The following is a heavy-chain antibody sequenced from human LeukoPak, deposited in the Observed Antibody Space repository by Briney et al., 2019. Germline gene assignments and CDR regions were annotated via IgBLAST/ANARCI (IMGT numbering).Heavy chain of an antibody. J-gene: IGHJ3*02. D-gene: IGHD3-9*01. Sequence: ASVKVSCKASGYTFTSYDINWVRQATGQGLEWMGWMNPNSGNTGYAQKFQGRVTMTRNTSISTAYMELSSLRSEDTAVYYCARGILTGRYDTFDIWGQGTMVTVSS. CDR2: MNPNSGNT. CDR3: ARGILTGRYDTFDI. CDR1: GYTFTSYD. V-gene: IGHV1-8*01.